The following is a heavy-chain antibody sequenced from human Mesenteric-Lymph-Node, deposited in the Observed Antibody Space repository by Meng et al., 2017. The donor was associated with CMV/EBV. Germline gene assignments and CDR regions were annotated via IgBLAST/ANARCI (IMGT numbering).Heavy chain of an antibody. Sequence: GGSLRLSCATSGFTSSSHGMTWVRQAPGKGLEWISLIYSAGTTTYYADSVKGRFTISRDNARNMVYLQMNSLRAEDTAIYYCARDELWLLHWGQGTLVTVSS. CDR1: GFTSSSHG. D-gene: IGHD6-19*01. V-gene: IGHV3-23*03. CDR3: ARDELWLLH. J-gene: IGHJ4*02. CDR2: IYSAGTTT.